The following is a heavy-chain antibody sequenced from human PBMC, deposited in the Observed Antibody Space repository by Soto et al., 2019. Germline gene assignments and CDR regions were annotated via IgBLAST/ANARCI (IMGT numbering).Heavy chain of an antibody. CDR1: GFTFSSYA. CDR3: AKGKCSSTSCYLFYYYYGMDV. J-gene: IGHJ6*02. CDR2: ISGSGGST. D-gene: IGHD2-2*01. Sequence: EVQLLESGGGLVQPGGSLRLSCAASGFTFSSYAMSWVRQAPGKGLEWVSAISGSGGSTYYADSVKGRFTISRDNSKNTLYQQMNSLRAEDTAVYYCAKGKCSSTSCYLFYYYYGMDVWGQGTTVTVSS. V-gene: IGHV3-23*01.